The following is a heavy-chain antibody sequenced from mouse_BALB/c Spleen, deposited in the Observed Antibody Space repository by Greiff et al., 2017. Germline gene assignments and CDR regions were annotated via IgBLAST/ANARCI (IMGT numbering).Heavy chain of an antibody. CDR1: GFTFSSYG. CDR2: ISSGGSYT. J-gene: IGHJ2*01. Sequence: EVQLVESGGDLVKPGGSLKLSCAASGFTFSSYGMSWVRQTPDKRLEWVATISSGGSYTYYPDSVKGRFTISRDNAKNTLYLQMSSLKSEDTAMYYCARGNYGSPYFDYWGQGTTLTVSS. D-gene: IGHD1-1*01. CDR3: ARGNYGSPYFDY. V-gene: IGHV5-6*01.